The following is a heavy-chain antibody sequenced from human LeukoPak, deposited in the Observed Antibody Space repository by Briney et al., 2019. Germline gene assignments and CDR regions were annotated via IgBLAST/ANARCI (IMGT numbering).Heavy chain of an antibody. CDR2: IWYDGSNK. V-gene: IGHV3-33*01. CDR1: GFTLGSYC. D-gene: IGHD3-22*01. J-gene: IGHJ2*01. Sequence: PGGSLRLSCAPSGFTLGSYCMHWVRQAPGKGLEWVAVIWYDGSNKYYADSVKGRFTISRDNSKNTLYLQMNSLRAEDTAVYYCARDGFTMIVVGWYFDLWGRGTLVTVSS. CDR3: ARDGFTMIVVGWYFDL.